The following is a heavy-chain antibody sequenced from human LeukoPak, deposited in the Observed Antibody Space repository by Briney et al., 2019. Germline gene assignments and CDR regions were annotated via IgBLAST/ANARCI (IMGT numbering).Heavy chain of an antibody. CDR1: GDGVSSNSAA. CDR3: SRFRDSTPVATDAFDV. CDR2: TYYRSKWYS. Sequence: SQTLSLTCAISGDGVSSNSAAWNWIRQSPSRGLEWLARTYYRSKWYSDYAASVKSRITINPDTSKNQFSLQLNSVTPEDTAVYYCSRFRDSTPVATDAFDVWGQGTRVTVAS. V-gene: IGHV6-1*01. D-gene: IGHD4-23*01. J-gene: IGHJ3*01.